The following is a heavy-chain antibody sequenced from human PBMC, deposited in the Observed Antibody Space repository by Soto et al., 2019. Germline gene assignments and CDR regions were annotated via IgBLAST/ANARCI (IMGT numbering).Heavy chain of an antibody. Sequence: GGSLRLSCAASGFTFSSYSMNWVRQAPGKGLEWVSYISSSSSTIYYADSVKGRFTISRDNAKNSLYLQMNSLRAEDTAVYYCARTDYGDYGYYMDVWGKGTTVTVSS. CDR3: ARTDYGDYGYYMDV. J-gene: IGHJ6*03. CDR1: GFTFSSYS. CDR2: ISSSSSTI. D-gene: IGHD4-17*01. V-gene: IGHV3-48*01.